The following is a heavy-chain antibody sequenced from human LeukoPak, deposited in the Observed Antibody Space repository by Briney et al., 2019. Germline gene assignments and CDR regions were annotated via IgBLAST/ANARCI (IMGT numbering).Heavy chain of an antibody. D-gene: IGHD2-15*01. J-gene: IGHJ3*01. CDR3: ARRGLSGED. CDR1: GVSISSGGYY. V-gene: IGHV4-30-2*01. Sequence: PSQTLSLTCTVSGVSISSGGYYWSWIRQPPGKGLEWIGEINHSGSTNYNPSLKSRVTISVDTSKNQFSLRLSSVTAADTAVYYCARRGLSGEDWGQGTMVTVSS. CDR2: INHSGST.